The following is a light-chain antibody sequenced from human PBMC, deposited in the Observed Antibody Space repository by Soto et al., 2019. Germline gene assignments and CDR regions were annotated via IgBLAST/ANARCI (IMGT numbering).Light chain of an antibody. V-gene: IGLV8-61*01. CDR2: STN. CDR3: VLYMGSGSWV. Sequence: QTVVTQEPSFSVSPGGTVTLTCGLSSGSVSTSYYPSWYQQTPGQAPRTLIYSTNTRSSGVPDRFSGSILGNKAALTITGAQGDDGSDYYCVLYMGSGSWVFGGGTKVTVL. CDR1: SGSVSTSYY. J-gene: IGLJ3*02.